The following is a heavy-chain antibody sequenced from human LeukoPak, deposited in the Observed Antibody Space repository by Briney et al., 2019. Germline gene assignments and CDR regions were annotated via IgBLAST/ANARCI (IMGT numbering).Heavy chain of an antibody. D-gene: IGHD6-13*01. CDR2: ISSSSIYT. J-gene: IGHJ4*02. V-gene: IGHV3-11*03. CDR3: SKSCRYTSSCYDD. CDR1: GFTFSDSY. Sequence: GGSLRLSCAASGFTFSDSYMSWIRQAPGKGLEWVSYISSSSIYTNYADSVKGRFTISRDDAKNSLYLQMDSLRAEDTAVYYCSKSCRYTSSCYDDWGQGALVTVSS.